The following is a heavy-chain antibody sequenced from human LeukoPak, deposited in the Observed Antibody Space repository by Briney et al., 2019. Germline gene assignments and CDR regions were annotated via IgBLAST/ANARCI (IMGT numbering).Heavy chain of an antibody. Sequence: SVKVSCKASGGTFSSYAISWVRQAPGQGLEWMGGIIPIFGTADYAQKFQGRVTITADESTSTAYMELSSLRSEDTAVYYCARALCSGGSCYSDDAAFDIWGQGTMVTVSS. CDR2: IIPIFGTA. V-gene: IGHV1-69*01. J-gene: IGHJ3*02. D-gene: IGHD2-15*01. CDR1: GGTFSSYA. CDR3: ARALCSGGSCYSDDAAFDI.